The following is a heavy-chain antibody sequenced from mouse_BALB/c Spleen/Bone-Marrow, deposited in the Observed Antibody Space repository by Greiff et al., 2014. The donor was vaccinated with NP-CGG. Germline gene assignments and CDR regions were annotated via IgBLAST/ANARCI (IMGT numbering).Heavy chain of an antibody. CDR1: GYTFTDYE. CDR2: IDPETGGT. D-gene: IGHD1-1*01. J-gene: IGHJ1*01. CDR3: TRDGSSRWYFDV. Sequence: VKLLESGAEPVRPGASVTLSCKASGYTFTDYEMHWVKQTPVHGLEWIGAIDPETGGTAYNQKFKGKATLTADKSSSTAYMELRSLTSEDSAVYYCTRDGSSRWYFDVWGAGTTVTVSS. V-gene: IGHV1-15*01.